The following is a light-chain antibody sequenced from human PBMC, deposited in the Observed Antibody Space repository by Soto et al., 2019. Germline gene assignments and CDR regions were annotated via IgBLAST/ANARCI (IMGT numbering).Light chain of an antibody. CDR2: DAS. CDR3: QQYNSFLT. V-gene: IGKV1-5*01. Sequence: DIQMTQSPSTLSASVGDRVTITCRASQRISSWLAWYQQKPGKAPKLLIYDASYLERGVPSRFSGSGSGTELTLTISSLQPDDLATYYCQQYNSFLTFGQGTKVEI. CDR1: QRISSW. J-gene: IGKJ1*01.